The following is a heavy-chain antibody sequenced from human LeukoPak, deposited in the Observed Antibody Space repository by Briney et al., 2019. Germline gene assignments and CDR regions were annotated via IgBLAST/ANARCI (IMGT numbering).Heavy chain of an antibody. D-gene: IGHD6-19*01. J-gene: IGHJ4*02. Sequence: SETLSLTCTVSGGSISFYYWSWIRQPPGKGLEWVGYIYYTGSANYNPSLKSRVTISVDTSKNQFSLKLSSVTAADTAIYYCARDGRAGSLFAYWGQGTLVTVSS. CDR1: GGSISFYY. V-gene: IGHV4-59*01. CDR3: ARDGRAGSLFAY. CDR2: IYYTGSA.